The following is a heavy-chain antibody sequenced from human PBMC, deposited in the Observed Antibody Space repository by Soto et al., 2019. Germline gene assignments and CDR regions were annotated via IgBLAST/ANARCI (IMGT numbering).Heavy chain of an antibody. J-gene: IGHJ6*02. CDR1: GYSFTSYW. V-gene: IGHV5-51*01. D-gene: IGHD6-13*01. Sequence: PGESLKISCKGSGYSFTSYWIGWVRQMPGKGLEWMGIIYPGDSDTRYSPSFQGQVTISADKSISTAYLQWSSLKASDTAMYYCARHGAAAAAIDYYYYGMDVWGQGTTVTVSS. CDR2: IYPGDSDT. CDR3: ARHGAAAAAIDYYYYGMDV.